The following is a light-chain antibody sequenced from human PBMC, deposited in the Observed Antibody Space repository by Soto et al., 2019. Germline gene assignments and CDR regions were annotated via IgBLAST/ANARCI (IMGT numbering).Light chain of an antibody. CDR1: QSVSSY. Sequence: EIVLTQSPATLSLSPGERATLSCRASQSVSSYLAWYQQKPGQAPRLLIYAASNRATGIPARFSGSGSGTDLTLTISSQEPEDFAVYYCQQRKNWHITFGAGTRLEIK. CDR3: QQRKNWHIT. V-gene: IGKV3-11*01. J-gene: IGKJ5*01. CDR2: AAS.